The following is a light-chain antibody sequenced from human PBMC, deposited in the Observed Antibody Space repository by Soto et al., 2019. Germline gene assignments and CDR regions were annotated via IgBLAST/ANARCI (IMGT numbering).Light chain of an antibody. V-gene: IGKV1-39*01. CDR3: QQSYRIPPT. Sequence: HMTQSKSSRFASVEDRVIIIGLASQRITKALDRYQQKPGQAPKRLIFAAPSLQSGVLSSLSRSRSGPQFTLTISRLHPEDFATYSCQQSYRIPPTFGQGTKVDIK. CDR2: AAP. CDR1: QRITKA. J-gene: IGKJ1*01.